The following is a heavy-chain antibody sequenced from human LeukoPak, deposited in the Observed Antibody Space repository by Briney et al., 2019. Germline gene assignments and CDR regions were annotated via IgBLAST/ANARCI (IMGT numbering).Heavy chain of an antibody. J-gene: IGHJ3*02. CDR3: ARDGDYYDSSGYHDAFDI. CDR1: GYTFTGYY. CDR2: INPNSGGT. D-gene: IGHD3-22*01. V-gene: IGHV1-2*02. Sequence: ASVKVSCKASGYTFTGYYMHWVRQAPGQGLEWMGWINPNSGGTNYAQKFQGRVTMTRDTSISTAYMELSRLRSDDTAVYYCARDGDYYDSSGYHDAFDIWGQGTMATVSS.